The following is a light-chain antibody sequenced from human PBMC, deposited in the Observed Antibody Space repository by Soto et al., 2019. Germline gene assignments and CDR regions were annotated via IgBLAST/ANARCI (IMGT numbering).Light chain of an antibody. CDR2: DAS. Sequence: EIVVTQSPTTQYVSPGEGGSLYRRASQGVRSHLGRYRQRPGQAPRLLIHDASSRATGVPARFSGSGSGTEFALTISSLQPEDFAIYYCQQYDAWPFTFGGGTKVDIK. CDR3: QQYDAWPFT. J-gene: IGKJ4*01. CDR1: QGVRSH. V-gene: IGKV3-15*01.